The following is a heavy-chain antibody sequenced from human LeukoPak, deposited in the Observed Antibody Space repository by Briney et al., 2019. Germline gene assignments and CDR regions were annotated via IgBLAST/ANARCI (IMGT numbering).Heavy chain of an antibody. Sequence: GASVKVSCKASGGTFSSYAISWVRQAPGQGLEWMGRIIPILGIANYAQKFQGRVTITADKSTSTAYMEVSSLRFDDTAVYYCARDGAVVGSYNWFDLWGQGTLVTVSS. J-gene: IGHJ5*02. V-gene: IGHV1-69*04. D-gene: IGHD6-19*01. CDR2: IIPILGIA. CDR3: ARDGAVVGSYNWFDL. CDR1: GGTFSSYA.